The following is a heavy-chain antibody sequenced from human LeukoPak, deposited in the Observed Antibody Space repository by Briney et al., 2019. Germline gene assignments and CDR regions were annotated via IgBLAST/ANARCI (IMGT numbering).Heavy chain of an antibody. D-gene: IGHD3-10*01. CDR1: GYSFTSYW. CDR3: ARSSMDYYGSGSYYYGMDV. Sequence: GESLKISCKGSGYSFTSYWIGWVRQMAGKGLEWMGIIYPGDSDTRYSPSFQGQVTISADKSISTAYLQWSSLKASDHAMYYCARSSMDYYGSGSYYYGMDVWGQGTTVTVSS. J-gene: IGHJ6*02. CDR2: IYPGDSDT. V-gene: IGHV5-51*01.